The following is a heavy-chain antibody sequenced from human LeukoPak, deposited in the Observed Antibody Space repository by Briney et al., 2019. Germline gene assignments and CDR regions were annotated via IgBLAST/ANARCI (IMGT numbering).Heavy chain of an antibody. Sequence: ASVKVSCKASGYTFTSYGISWVRQAPGQGLERMGWISAYNGNTNYAQKLQGRVTMTTDTSTSTAYMELRSLRSDDTAVYYCARGERWEGYYDFWSGYYPFDYWGQGTLVTVSP. V-gene: IGHV1-18*01. J-gene: IGHJ4*02. CDR1: GYTFTSYG. CDR3: ARGERWEGYYDFWSGYYPFDY. CDR2: ISAYNGNT. D-gene: IGHD3-3*01.